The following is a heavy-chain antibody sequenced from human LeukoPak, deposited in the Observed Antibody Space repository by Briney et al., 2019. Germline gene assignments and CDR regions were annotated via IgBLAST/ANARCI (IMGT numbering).Heavy chain of an antibody. Sequence: SETLSLTCAVYGGSFRAYYWSWLRQPPGKGLEWIGEIYHSGSTNYNPSLTSRVTISVDTSKNQFSLKLTSVTAADTAVYYCAAVTWDRSGSPTGFDYWGQGTLVTVSS. J-gene: IGHJ4*02. CDR3: AAVTWDRSGSPTGFDY. CDR2: IYHSGST. CDR1: GGSFRAYY. V-gene: IGHV4-34*01. D-gene: IGHD3-22*01.